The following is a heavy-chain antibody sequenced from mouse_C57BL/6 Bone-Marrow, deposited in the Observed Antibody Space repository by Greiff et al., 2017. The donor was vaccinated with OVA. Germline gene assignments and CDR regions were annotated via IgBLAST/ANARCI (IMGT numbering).Heavy chain of an antibody. Sequence: VQLQQSGPELVKPGASVKLSCKASGYTFTSYDINWVKQRPGQGLEWIGWIYPRDGSTKYNEKFKGQATLTVDTSSSTAYMELHSLTSEDSAVYFCARGAQATSRRFAYWGQGTLVTVSA. D-gene: IGHD3-2*02. J-gene: IGHJ3*01. CDR2: IYPRDGST. CDR3: ARGAQATSRRFAY. CDR1: GYTFTSYD. V-gene: IGHV1-85*01.